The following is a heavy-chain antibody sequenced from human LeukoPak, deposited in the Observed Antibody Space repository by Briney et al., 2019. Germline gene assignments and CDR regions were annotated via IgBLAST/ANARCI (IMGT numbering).Heavy chain of an antibody. J-gene: IGHJ4*02. CDR1: GFTFSNHW. Sequence: PGGSLRLSCAASGFTFSNHWMSWVRQAPGKGLEWVANIKQDGSEKYYVDSVKGRFTISRDNAKNSLYLQMNSLRAEDTAVYYCATNWGPDYWGQGTLVTVSS. CDR2: IKQDGSEK. D-gene: IGHD7-27*01. V-gene: IGHV3-7*01. CDR3: ATNWGPDY.